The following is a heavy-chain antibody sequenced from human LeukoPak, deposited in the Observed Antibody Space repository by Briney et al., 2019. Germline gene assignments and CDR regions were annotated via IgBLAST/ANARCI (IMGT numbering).Heavy chain of an antibody. D-gene: IGHD2-15*01. J-gene: IGHJ4*02. CDR3: ARQRGYCSGGSCYRTPHFDY. Sequence: PSETLSLTCSVSGGSISNSRYYWGWLRQPPGKGLEWIGSIYYSGATNSNPSLRSRLTISVDTSKNQFSLKLGSVTAADAAVYYCARQRGYCSGGSCYRTPHFDYWGQGTLVTVSS. CDR1: GGSISNSRYY. V-gene: IGHV4-39*01. CDR2: IYYSGAT.